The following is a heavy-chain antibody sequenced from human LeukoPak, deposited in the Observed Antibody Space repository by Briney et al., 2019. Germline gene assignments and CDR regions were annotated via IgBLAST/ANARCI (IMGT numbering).Heavy chain of an antibody. Sequence: SETLSLTCAVYGGSFSGYYWSWIRQPPGKGLEWIGEINRSGSTNYNPSLKSRVTISVDTSKNQFSLKLSSVTAADTAVYYCARGLHFDRGAVAIYWGQGTLVTVSS. D-gene: IGHD6-19*01. CDR1: GGSFSGYY. CDR3: ARGLHFDRGAVAIY. J-gene: IGHJ4*02. CDR2: INRSGST. V-gene: IGHV4-34*01.